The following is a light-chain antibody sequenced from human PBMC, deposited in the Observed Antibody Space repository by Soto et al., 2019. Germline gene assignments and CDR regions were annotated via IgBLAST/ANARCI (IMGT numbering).Light chain of an antibody. CDR2: GVS. V-gene: IGLV2-18*02. J-gene: IGLJ1*01. Sequence: SSDVGSYNRVSWYQQPPGTAPKVMIYGVSNRPSGVPDRFSGSKSGNTASLTISGLQAEDEADYYCSSYTSSNTYVFGTGTKVTVL. CDR3: SSYTSSNTYV. CDR1: SSDVGSYNR.